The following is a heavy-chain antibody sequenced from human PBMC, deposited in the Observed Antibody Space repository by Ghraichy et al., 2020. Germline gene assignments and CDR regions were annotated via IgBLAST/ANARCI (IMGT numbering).Heavy chain of an antibody. J-gene: IGHJ4*02. CDR3: AREGRGWAPFDF. Sequence: GGSLRLSCAASGFTFTNFWMSWVRHAPGKGLEWVGNINEDGSEKNHVDSVKGRFTISRDNAKNSLSLQMNSLRVEDTAVYYCAREGRGWAPFDFWGQGSLVTVSS. CDR1: GFTFTNFW. V-gene: IGHV3-7*01. D-gene: IGHD6-19*01. CDR2: INEDGSEK.